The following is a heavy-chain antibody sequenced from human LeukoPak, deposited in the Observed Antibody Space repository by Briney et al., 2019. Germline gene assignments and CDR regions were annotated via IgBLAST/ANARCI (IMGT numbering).Heavy chain of an antibody. CDR1: GFTFDDYG. J-gene: IGHJ4*02. Sequence: GGSLRLSCAASGFTFDDYGMSWVRQAPGKGLEWVSGINWNGGSTGYADSVKGRFTISRDNAKNSLYLQMNSLRAEDTAVYYCARIAGGSSSWDFDYWGQGTLVTVSS. D-gene: IGHD6-6*01. CDR2: INWNGGST. CDR3: ARIAGGSSSWDFDY. V-gene: IGHV3-20*04.